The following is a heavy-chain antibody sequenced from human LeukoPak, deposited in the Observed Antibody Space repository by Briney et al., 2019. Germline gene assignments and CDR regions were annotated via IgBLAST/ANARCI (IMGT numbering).Heavy chain of an antibody. V-gene: IGHV1-69*13. CDR1: GGTFSSYA. Sequence: GASVKVSCKASGGTFSSYAISWVRQAPGQGLEWMGGIIPIFGTANYAQKFQGRVTITADESTSTAYMELSSLRSEDTAVYYCALAYCGGECYPQGYYYYYMDVWGKGTTVTVSS. J-gene: IGHJ6*03. D-gene: IGHD2-21*01. CDR2: IIPIFGTA. CDR3: ALAYCGGECYPQGYYYYYMDV.